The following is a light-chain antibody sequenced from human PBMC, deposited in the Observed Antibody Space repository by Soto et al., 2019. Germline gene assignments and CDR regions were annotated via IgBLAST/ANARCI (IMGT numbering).Light chain of an antibody. Sequence: SYELTQPPSVSVAPGQTATITCGGNNVGSKSVHWYQQRPGQAPVLVVYENGDRPSGIPERISGSNSGNTATLTISRVEAGDEADYYCQVWDSRSDHWVFGGGTKLTVL. V-gene: IGLV3-21*02. CDR1: NVGSKS. CDR3: QVWDSRSDHWV. CDR2: ENG. J-gene: IGLJ3*02.